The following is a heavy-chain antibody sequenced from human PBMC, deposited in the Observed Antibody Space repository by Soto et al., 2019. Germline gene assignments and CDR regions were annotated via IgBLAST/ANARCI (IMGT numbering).Heavy chain of an antibody. CDR2: IIPILGIA. J-gene: IGHJ4*02. Sequence: ASVKVSCKASGGTFSSYTISWVRQAPGQGLEWMGRIIPILGIANYAQKFQGRVTITADKSTSTAYMGLSSLRSEDTAVYYCARESSVDSSGYYGPLDYWGQGTLVTVSS. D-gene: IGHD3-22*01. CDR1: GGTFSSYT. V-gene: IGHV1-69*04. CDR3: ARESSVDSSGYYGPLDY.